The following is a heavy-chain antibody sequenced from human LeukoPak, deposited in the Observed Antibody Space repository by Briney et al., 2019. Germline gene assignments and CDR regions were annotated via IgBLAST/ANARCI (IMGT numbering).Heavy chain of an antibody. CDR1: GFTFSSYA. CDR3: ARDSSGWDYYFDY. V-gene: IGHV3-30*04. D-gene: IGHD6-19*01. Sequence: GGSLRLSCAASGFTFSSYAMHWVRQAPGKGLEWVAVISYDGSNKYYADSVKGRFTISRDNSKNTLYLQMNSLRAEDTAVYYCARDSSGWDYYFDYWGQGILVTVSS. J-gene: IGHJ4*02. CDR2: ISYDGSNK.